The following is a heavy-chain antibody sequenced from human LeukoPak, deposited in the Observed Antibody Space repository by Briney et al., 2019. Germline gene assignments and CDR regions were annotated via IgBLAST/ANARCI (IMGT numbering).Heavy chain of an antibody. CDR2: IYNSGGT. V-gene: IGHV4-39*07. D-gene: IGHD3-16*01. J-gene: IGHJ5*02. CDR3: ATSGGDWFDP. CDR1: GDSISSSPYY. Sequence: SETLSLTCTVSGDSISSSPYYWGWIRQPPGRGLEWIGNIYNSGGTYYNPSLKSRVTILVDTSKNQFSLKLNSVTAADTAFYYCATSGGDWFDPWGQGTLVTVSS.